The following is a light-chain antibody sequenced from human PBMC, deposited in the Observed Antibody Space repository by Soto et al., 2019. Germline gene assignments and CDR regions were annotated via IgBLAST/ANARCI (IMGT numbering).Light chain of an antibody. CDR2: GAS. CDR1: QRISTY. J-gene: IGKJ5*01. V-gene: IGKV1-39*01. Sequence: DIQMTQCTSSLSAAVGDRVTITCRASQRISTYLNWYQQKPGKAPKLLIYGASTWQGGVPSRFSGSGSGTDFTLTISSLQPEDFATYYCQQSYTTSITFGQGTRLEIK. CDR3: QQSYTTSIT.